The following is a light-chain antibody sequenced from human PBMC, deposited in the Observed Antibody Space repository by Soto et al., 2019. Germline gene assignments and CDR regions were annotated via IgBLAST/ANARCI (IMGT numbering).Light chain of an antibody. CDR3: QQANDWPRT. V-gene: IGKV3-15*01. J-gene: IGKJ1*01. CDR2: GAS. Sequence: EIVMTQFPATLSVSPGERATLSCRASQSVSGNLAWYQQKPGQAPRLLIYGASTRATGFPARFSGSGSGTAFTLTIGSLQSEDFAVYYCQQANDWPRTFGQGTKVEIK. CDR1: QSVSGN.